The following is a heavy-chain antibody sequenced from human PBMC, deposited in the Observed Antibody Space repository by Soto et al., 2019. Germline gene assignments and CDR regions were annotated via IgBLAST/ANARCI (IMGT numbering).Heavy chain of an antibody. CDR2: ISSSGSYT. CDR1: GFTFSSYA. J-gene: IGHJ4*02. V-gene: IGHV3-21*05. CDR3: AREQSGRRSLDS. D-gene: IGHD1-26*01. Sequence: GGSLRLSCAASGFTFSSYAMSWVRQAPGKGLEWVSYISSSGSYTNYADSLQGRFIVSRDSARNSFFLQMHSLRADDTAVYYCAREQSGRRSLDSWGQGTLVTVSS.